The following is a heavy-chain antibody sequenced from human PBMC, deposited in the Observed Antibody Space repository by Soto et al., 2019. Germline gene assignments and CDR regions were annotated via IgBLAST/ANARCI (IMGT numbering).Heavy chain of an antibody. Sequence: SQALSLTCAISGDSVSSDSAACNWIRQSPSRGLEWLGRTYYRAKWYNDYAVSVKSRITINPDTSRNQFSLQLNSVTPEDTAVYYCAGGYDFQRFDYWGQGTLVTVSS. CDR3: AGGYDFQRFDY. V-gene: IGHV6-1*01. CDR2: TYYRAKWYN. D-gene: IGHD5-12*01. CDR1: GDSVSSDSAA. J-gene: IGHJ4*02.